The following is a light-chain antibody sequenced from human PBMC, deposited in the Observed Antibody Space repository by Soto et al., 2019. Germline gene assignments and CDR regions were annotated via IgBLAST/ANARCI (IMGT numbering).Light chain of an antibody. J-gene: IGKJ4*01. V-gene: IGKV1-33*01. CDR1: HDIKKY. CDR2: DAS. CDR3: QQFDDLPLT. Sequence: DIQMTQSPSSLSASVGDRVTITCQASHDIKKYLNWYQQKAHKVPKLLIHDASTLATEVPSRFTGSGSGTDFTLPINSLQAEEVATYYCQQFDDLPLTFGGGTKVDI.